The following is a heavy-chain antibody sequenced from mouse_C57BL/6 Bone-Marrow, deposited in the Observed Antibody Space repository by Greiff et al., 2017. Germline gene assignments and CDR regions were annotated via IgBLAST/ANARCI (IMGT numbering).Heavy chain of an antibody. Sequence: EVQLQQSGPELVKPGASVKIPCKASGYTFTDYNMDWVKQSHGKSLEWIGDINPNNGGTIYNQKFKGKATLTVDKSSSTAYMELRSLTSEDTAVXYCARRRGKLRDWYFDVWGTGTTVTVSS. CDR1: GYTFTDYN. V-gene: IGHV1-18*01. CDR2: INPNNGGT. J-gene: IGHJ1*03. D-gene: IGHD1-1*01. CDR3: ARRRGKLRDWYFDV.